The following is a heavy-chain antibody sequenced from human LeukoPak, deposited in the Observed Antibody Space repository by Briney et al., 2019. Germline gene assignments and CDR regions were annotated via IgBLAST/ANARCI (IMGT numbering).Heavy chain of an antibody. CDR2: IYTSGST. J-gene: IGHJ4*02. D-gene: IGHD6-19*01. Sequence: SETLSLTCTVSGGSISRYYWSWIRQPAGKGLEWIGRIYTSGSTNYNPSLKSRVTMSVDTSKNQFSLKLSSVTAADTAVYYCARVGLIAVAGTLGFDYWGQGTLVPVSS. CDR3: ARVGLIAVAGTLGFDY. CDR1: GGSISRYY. V-gene: IGHV4-4*07.